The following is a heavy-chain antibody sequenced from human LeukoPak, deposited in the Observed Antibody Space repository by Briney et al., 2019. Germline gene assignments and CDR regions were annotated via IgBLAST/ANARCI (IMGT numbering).Heavy chain of an antibody. CDR1: GYTFTSYY. J-gene: IGHJ6*02. V-gene: IGHV1-46*01. CDR3: ARWSSSWYYYYGMDV. Sequence: ASEKVSCKASGYTFTSYYMHWVRQAPGQGLEWMGIINPSGGSTSYAQKFQGRVTMTRDTSTSTVYMELSSLRSEDTAVYYCARWSSSWYYYYGMDVWGQGTLVTVSS. CDR2: INPSGGST. D-gene: IGHD6-13*01.